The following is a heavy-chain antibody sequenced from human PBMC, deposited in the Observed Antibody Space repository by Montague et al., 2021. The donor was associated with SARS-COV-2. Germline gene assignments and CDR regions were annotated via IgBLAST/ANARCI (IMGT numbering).Heavy chain of an antibody. CDR3: ARAISVRRAVNWFDP. J-gene: IGHJ5*02. CDR2: INYSGGT. CDR1: GGSMSDYY. V-gene: IGHV4-59*13. D-gene: IGHD3-10*01. Sequence: SETRSLTCTVSGGSMSDYYWAWVRQPPGKGLEWLAYINYSGGTNSNPSLKSRVSMSVDTSKNQFSLKLTSVTAADTAVYYCARAISVRRAVNWFDPWGQGTLVTVSS.